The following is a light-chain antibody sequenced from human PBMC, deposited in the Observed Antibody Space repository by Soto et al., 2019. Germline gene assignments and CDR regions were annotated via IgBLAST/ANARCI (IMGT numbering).Light chain of an antibody. CDR1: SSDVGGYNY. CDR3: SSYTSINTWV. J-gene: IGLJ3*02. V-gene: IGLV2-14*01. Sequence: QSALTQPASVSGSPGQSITISCIGTSSDVGGYNYVSWYQQHPGKAPKFMIYEVSNRPSGVSDRFSGSKSGNTASLTISGLQAEDEADYYCSSYTSINTWVFGGGTKLTVL. CDR2: EVS.